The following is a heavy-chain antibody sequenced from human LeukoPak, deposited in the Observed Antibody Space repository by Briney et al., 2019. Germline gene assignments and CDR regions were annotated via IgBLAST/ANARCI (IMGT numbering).Heavy chain of an antibody. V-gene: IGHV3-30-3*01. CDR3: AKDEGRDGYIGRIDY. Sequence: GGSLRLSCAASGFTFSSYAMHWVRQAPGKGLEWVAVISYDGSNKYYADSVKGRFTISRDNSKNTLYLQMNSLRAEDTAVYYCAKDEGRDGYIGRIDYWGQGTLVTVSS. D-gene: IGHD5-24*01. CDR1: GFTFSSYA. CDR2: ISYDGSNK. J-gene: IGHJ4*02.